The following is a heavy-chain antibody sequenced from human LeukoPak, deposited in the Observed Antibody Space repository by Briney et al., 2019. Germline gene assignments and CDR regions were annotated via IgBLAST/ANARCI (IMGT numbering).Heavy chain of an antibody. CDR3: ARVLFSHSSSPHLDAFDI. J-gene: IGHJ3*02. V-gene: IGHV1-3*01. D-gene: IGHD6-6*01. CDR1: GYTFTSYA. Sequence: ASVKVSCKASGYTFTSYAMHWVRQAPGQRLEWMGWINAGNGNTNYAQKLQGRVTMTTDTSTSTAYMELRSLRSDDTAVYYCARVLFSHSSSPHLDAFDIWGQGTMVTVSS. CDR2: INAGNGNT.